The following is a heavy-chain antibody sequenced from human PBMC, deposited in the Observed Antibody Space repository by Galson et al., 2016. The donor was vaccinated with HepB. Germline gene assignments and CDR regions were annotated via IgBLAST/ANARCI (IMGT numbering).Heavy chain of an antibody. V-gene: IGHV1-2*02. CDR2: INPNHGGS. D-gene: IGHD3-10*01. J-gene: IGHJ4*02. CDR1: GYTFTDYY. Sequence: SVKVSCKVSGYTFTDYYLHWVRQAPGQGLEWMGWINPNHGGSNSVAKFWGRVTMTGHTSISVAYLELTSLTSDDTAVSFCARASTYYGSKRFYKDYFDHWGQGTLVTVSS. CDR3: ARASTYYGSKRFYKDYFDH.